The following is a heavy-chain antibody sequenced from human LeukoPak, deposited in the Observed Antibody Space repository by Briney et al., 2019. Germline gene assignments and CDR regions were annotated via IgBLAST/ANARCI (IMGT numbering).Heavy chain of an antibody. CDR1: GGSISSYY. CDR2: IYTSGST. CDR3: ARGHRHYSSGWYGYDAFDI. V-gene: IGHV4-4*07. J-gene: IGHJ3*02. D-gene: IGHD6-19*01. Sequence: SSETLSLTCAVSGGSISSYYWSWIRQPAGKGLEWIGRIYTSGSTNYNPSLKSRVTISVDKSKNQFSLKLSSVTAADTAVYYCARGHRHYSSGWYGYDAFDIWGQGTMVTVSS.